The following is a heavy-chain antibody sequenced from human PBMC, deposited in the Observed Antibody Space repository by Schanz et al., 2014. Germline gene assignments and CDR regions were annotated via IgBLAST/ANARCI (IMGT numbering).Heavy chain of an antibody. J-gene: IGHJ3*02. CDR3: ARENLNWEAFDI. CDR1: GFTFSSYP. CDR2: ISRDGTTS. D-gene: IGHD7-27*01. Sequence: VHLVESGGGVVQPGRSLRLSCAASGFTFSSYPMHWVRQAPGKGLEWLSYISRDGTTSYYADSVKGRFTISRDNAKNSLYLEMTSLRGEDTAVYYCARENLNWEAFDIWGQGTVVTVSS. V-gene: IGHV3-48*04.